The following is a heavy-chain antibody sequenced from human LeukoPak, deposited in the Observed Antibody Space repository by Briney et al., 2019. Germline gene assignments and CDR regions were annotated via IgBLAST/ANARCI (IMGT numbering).Heavy chain of an antibody. D-gene: IGHD5-18*01. J-gene: IGHJ4*02. CDR3: AKNTLHLWLY. CDR1: GFTFSSYS. V-gene: IGHV3-21*04. Sequence: PGGSLRLSCAASGFTFSSYSMNWVRQAPGKGLEWVSSISSSSSYIYYAESVKGRFTISRDNSNNTLYLQMNSLRAEDAAVYYCAKNTLHLWLYWGQGTLVTVSS. CDR2: ISSSSSYI.